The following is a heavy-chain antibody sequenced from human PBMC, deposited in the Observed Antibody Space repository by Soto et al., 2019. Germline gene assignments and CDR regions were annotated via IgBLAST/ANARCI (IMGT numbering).Heavy chain of an antibody. CDR1: GFRFGDYG. Sequence: EVRLVESGGGLVKPGRSLRLSCSGSGFRFGDYGMSWFRQAPGKGPEWLTVIRSKPYGGTTEYAASVEGRFSISRDDSVSVAYLQMNSLSTEHTALYYCARVPDWLRGGWYFAYWGQGTLVTVSS. CDR2: IRSKPYGGTT. D-gene: IGHD6-19*01. CDR3: ARVPDWLRGGWYFAY. J-gene: IGHJ4*02. V-gene: IGHV3-49*05.